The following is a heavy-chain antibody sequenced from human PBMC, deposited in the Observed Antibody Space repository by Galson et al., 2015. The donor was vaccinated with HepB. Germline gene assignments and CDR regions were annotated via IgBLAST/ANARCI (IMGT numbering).Heavy chain of an antibody. CDR2: IIPIFGTA. V-gene: IGHV1-69*13. J-gene: IGHJ4*02. CDR3: AGYSSGYNPAIENDY. CDR1: GGTFSSYA. D-gene: IGHD6-19*01. Sequence: QSGAEVKKPGASVKVSCKASGGTFSSYAISWVRQAPGQGLEWMGGIIPIFGTANYAQKFQGRVTITADESTSTAYMELSSLRSEDTAVYYCAGYSSGYNPAIENDYWGQGTLVTVSS.